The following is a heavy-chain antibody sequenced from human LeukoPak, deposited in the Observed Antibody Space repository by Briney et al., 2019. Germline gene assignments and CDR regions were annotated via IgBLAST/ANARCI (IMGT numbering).Heavy chain of an antibody. CDR2: IYYSGST. V-gene: IGHV4-59*01. CDR3: ARGYDHVWGSYRLTGYYGMDV. D-gene: IGHD3-16*02. J-gene: IGHJ6*02. Sequence: SETLSLTCTVSGGSISSYYWSWIRQPPGKGLEWIGYIYYSGSTNYNPSLKSRVTISVDTSKNQFSLKLSSVTAADTAVYYCARGYDHVWGSYRLTGYYGMDVWGQGTTVTVSS. CDR1: GGSISSYY.